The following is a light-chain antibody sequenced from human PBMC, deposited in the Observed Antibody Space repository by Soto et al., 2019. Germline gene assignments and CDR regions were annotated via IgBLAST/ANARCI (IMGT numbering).Light chain of an antibody. CDR1: HSVSSIY. V-gene: IGKV3-20*01. Sequence: ELVLPQSPGTLSLSPGERATLACSASHSVSSIYLAWFQQKPGQAPRFLIYGPSNTPTGIPDRFSGSGSGTDFTLAISRLEPEDLAVYYCQQYCSSPWTFGQGAKVYIK. CDR2: GPS. CDR3: QQYCSSPWT. J-gene: IGKJ1*01.